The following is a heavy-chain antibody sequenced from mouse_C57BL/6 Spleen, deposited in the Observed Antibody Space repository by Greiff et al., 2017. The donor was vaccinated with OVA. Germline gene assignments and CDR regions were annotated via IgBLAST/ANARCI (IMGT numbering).Heavy chain of an antibody. V-gene: IGHV14-1*01. D-gene: IGHD1-1*01. CDR1: GFNIKDYY. Sequence: VQLQQSGAELVRPGASVKLSCTASGFNIKDYYMHWVKQRPEQGLEWIGRIDPEDGDTEYAPKFKGKATMTADTSSNTAYLQLSSLTSEDTAVYYCTTAITTVVATDDWGQGATLTVSS. CDR3: TTAITTVVATDD. J-gene: IGHJ2*01. CDR2: IDPEDGDT.